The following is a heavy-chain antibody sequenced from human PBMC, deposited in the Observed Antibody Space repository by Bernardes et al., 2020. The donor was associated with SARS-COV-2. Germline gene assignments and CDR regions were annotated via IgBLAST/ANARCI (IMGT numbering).Heavy chain of an antibody. V-gene: IGHV3-48*01. CDR1: GFTFTTYS. Sequence: GGSLRPSCAASGFTFTTYSMNWVRKAPGKGLEWVAYISSSGNTIYYADSVKGRFTISRDNVKDSLSLQMNSLRAEDTAVYYCRGIYYFYGMEVWGPGTTVTVS. J-gene: IGHJ6*02. CDR2: ISSSGNTI. CDR3: RGIYYFYGMEV.